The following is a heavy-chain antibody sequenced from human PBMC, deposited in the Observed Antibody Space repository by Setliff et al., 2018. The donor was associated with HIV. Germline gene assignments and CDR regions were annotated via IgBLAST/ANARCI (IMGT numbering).Heavy chain of an antibody. CDR1: GYRFSNNA. CDR2: INTDTGDA. CDR3: AKDAGIAVAGPFDL. J-gene: IGHJ4*02. D-gene: IGHD6-19*01. V-gene: IGHV7-4-1*02. Sequence: ASVKVSCKVSGYRFSNNALTWVRQAPGQGLEWLGWINTDTGDATYAQGFKGRFVFSLDSSVSTAHLQISNLKTEDSAVYYCAKDAGIAVAGPFDLWGQGTLVTVSS.